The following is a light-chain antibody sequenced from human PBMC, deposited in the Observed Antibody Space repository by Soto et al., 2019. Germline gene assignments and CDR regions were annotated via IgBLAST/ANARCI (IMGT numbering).Light chain of an antibody. CDR1: QSVSGN. CDR2: GAS. Sequence: EIVMTQSPATLSVYPGERSTLSCSASQSVSGNLAWYQQKPGQAPRLLIYGASTRATGIPARFSGSGSGTEFTLTISSLQAEDFPVYYCHQYNNWPRAFGQGTNVEIK. J-gene: IGKJ1*01. V-gene: IGKV3-15*01. CDR3: HQYNNWPRA.